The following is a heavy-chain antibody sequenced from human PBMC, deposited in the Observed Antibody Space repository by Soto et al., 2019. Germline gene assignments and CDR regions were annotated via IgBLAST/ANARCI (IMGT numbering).Heavy chain of an antibody. V-gene: IGHV5-51*01. Sequence: GESLKISCKGSGYSFTSYWIGRVRQMPWKGLEWMGIIYPGDSDTRYSPSFQGQVTISADKSISTAYLQWSSLKASDCAMYYCARIPYDALYFDYWGQGTLDTVSS. CDR2: IYPGDSDT. D-gene: IGHD3-22*01. CDR3: ARIPYDALYFDY. CDR1: GYSFTSYW. J-gene: IGHJ4*02.